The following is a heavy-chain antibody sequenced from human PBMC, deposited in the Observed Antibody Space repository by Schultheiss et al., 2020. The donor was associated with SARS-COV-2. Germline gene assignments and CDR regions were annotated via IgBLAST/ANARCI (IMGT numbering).Heavy chain of an antibody. CDR2: IIPIFGTA. CDR1: GGTFSSYA. V-gene: IGHV1-69*05. Sequence: SVKVSCKASGGTFSSYAISWVRQAPGQGLEWMGGIIPIFGTANYAQKFQGRVTMTRDTSISTAYMELSRLRSDDTAVYYCARGVTEYSSSSSDFDPWGQGTLVTVSS. D-gene: IGHD6-6*01. J-gene: IGHJ5*02. CDR3: ARGVTEYSSSSSDFDP.